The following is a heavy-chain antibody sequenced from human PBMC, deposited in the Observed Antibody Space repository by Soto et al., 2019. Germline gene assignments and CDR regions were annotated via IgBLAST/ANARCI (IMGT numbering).Heavy chain of an antibody. CDR3: ERAAYLPLPSN. J-gene: IGHJ4*02. CDR1: GFTFSNYW. Sequence: GGSLRLSCAASGFTFSNYWMSWVRQAPGKGQEWVASIKQDGSEKNYVDSVKGRFTISRDNAKNSVYLQMDSLRAEDTAVYYCERAAYLPLPSNWGQGTLVTVSS. D-gene: IGHD2-21*02. V-gene: IGHV3-7*04. CDR2: IKQDGSEK.